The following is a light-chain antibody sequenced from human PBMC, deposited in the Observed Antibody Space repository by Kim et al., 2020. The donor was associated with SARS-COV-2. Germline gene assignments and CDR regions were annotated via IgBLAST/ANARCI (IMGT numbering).Light chain of an antibody. V-gene: IGKV1-5*03. CDR3: QQYNSYPYT. Sequence: SASVGDRVTITGRASRSISSWLAWYQQKPGKAPNLLIYKASTLESGVPSRFSGSGSGTEFTLTISSLQPDDFATYYCQQYNSYPYTFGQGTKLEI. J-gene: IGKJ2*01. CDR2: KAS. CDR1: RSISSW.